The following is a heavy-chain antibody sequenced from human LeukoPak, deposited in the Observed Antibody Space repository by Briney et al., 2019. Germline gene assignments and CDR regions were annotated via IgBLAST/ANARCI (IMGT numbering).Heavy chain of an antibody. V-gene: IGHV1-2*02. Sequence: ASVKVSCKASGYTFTGYYMHWVRQAPGQGLEWMGWINPNSGGTNYAQKFQGRVTMTRDTSISTAYMELSRLRSDGTAVYYCAGPRGWYWDAFDIWGQGTMVTVSS. CDR2: INPNSGGT. J-gene: IGHJ3*02. CDR1: GYTFTGYY. CDR3: AGPRGWYWDAFDI. D-gene: IGHD6-19*01.